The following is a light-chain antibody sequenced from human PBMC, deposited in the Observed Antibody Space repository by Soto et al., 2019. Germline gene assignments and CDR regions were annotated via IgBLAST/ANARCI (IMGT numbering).Light chain of an antibody. CDR3: QSYDKFVV. J-gene: IGLJ2*01. V-gene: IGLV1-40*01. CDR1: SSNLGANYD. Sequence: QSVLTQPPSVSGAPGQRVTISCTGSSSNLGANYDVQWYQQLPGMPPQLLIYGNSNRPSGVPDRFSGSKSGTSASLTIVALQAEDEAVYYCQSYDKFVVFGGGTKVTVL. CDR2: GNS.